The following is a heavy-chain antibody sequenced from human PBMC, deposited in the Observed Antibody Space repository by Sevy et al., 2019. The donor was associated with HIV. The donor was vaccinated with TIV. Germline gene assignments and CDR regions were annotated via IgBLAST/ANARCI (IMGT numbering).Heavy chain of an antibody. Sequence: ASVKVSCKASGYTFTSYGISWVRQAPGQGLEWMGWISAYNGNTNYAQKLQGRVTMTTDTSTRTAYMELRSLRSDDTAVYYCATVLGDVVYSSGWYSFDYWGQGTLVTVSS. CDR2: ISAYNGNT. J-gene: IGHJ4*02. D-gene: IGHD6-19*01. V-gene: IGHV1-18*01. CDR3: ATVLGDVVYSSGWYSFDY. CDR1: GYTFTSYG.